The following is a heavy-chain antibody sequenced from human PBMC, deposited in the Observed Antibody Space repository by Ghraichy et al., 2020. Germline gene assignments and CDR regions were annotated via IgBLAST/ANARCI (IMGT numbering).Heavy chain of an antibody. D-gene: IGHD5-12*01. CDR3: ATLPYSGYDREYFQH. Sequence: ASVKVSCKVSGYTLTDLSMHWVRQAPGKGLEWMGGFDPEDGETIYAQKFQGRVTMTEDTSTDTAYMELSSLRSEDTAVYYCATLPYSGYDREYFQHWGQGTLVTVSA. V-gene: IGHV1-24*01. CDR1: GYTLTDLS. CDR2: FDPEDGET. J-gene: IGHJ1*01.